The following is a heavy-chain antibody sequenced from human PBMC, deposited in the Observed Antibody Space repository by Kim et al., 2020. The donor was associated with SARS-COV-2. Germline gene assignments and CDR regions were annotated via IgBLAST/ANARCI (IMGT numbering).Heavy chain of an antibody. CDR1: GGSINNYY. CDR2: IYYSGST. V-gene: IGHV4-59*01. D-gene: IGHD3-10*01. Sequence: SETLSLTCTVSGGSINNYYWSWIRQPPGKGLEWIGYIYYSGSTNYNPSLKSRVTISVDTSKNQFSLKLSSVTAADTAVYYFARGVSGGSGSYYDNWFDP. CDR3: ARGVSGGSGSYYDNWFDP. J-gene: IGHJ5*02.